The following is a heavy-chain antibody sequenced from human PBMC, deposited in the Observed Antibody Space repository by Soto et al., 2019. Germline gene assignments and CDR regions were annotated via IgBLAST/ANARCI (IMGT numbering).Heavy chain of an antibody. CDR2: IYYSGST. CDR1: GGSISSYY. CDR3: ARFSVDSYYYYYYGMDV. J-gene: IGHJ6*02. V-gene: IGHV4-59*01. D-gene: IGHD2-15*01. Sequence: SETLSLTCXVSGGSISSYYWSWIRQPPGKGLEWIGYIYYSGSTNYNPSLKSRVTISVDTSKNQFSLKLSSVTAADTAVYYCARFSVDSYYYYYYGMDVWGQGTTVTVSS.